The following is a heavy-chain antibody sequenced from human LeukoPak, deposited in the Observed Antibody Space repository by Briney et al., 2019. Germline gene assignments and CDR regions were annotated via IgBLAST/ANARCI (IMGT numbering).Heavy chain of an antibody. J-gene: IGHJ6*03. CDR3: ASPMTTQPHYYYYYMDV. CDR1: GGTFSSYA. V-gene: IGHV1-69*06. CDR2: IIPIFGTA. D-gene: IGHD4-17*01. Sequence: ASVKVSCKASGGTFSSYAISWVRQAPGQGLEWMGGIIPIFGTANYAQKFQGRVTITADKSTSTAYMELSSLRSEDTAVYYCASPMTTQPHYYYYYMDVWGKGTTVTVSS.